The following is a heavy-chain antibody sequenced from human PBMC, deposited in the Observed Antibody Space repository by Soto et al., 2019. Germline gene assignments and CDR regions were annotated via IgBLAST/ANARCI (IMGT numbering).Heavy chain of an antibody. CDR1: GGSIISSSYY. CDR3: ARHVAFEYSGYDLAEYFDY. D-gene: IGHD5-12*01. Sequence: SETLSLTCTVSGGSIISSSYYWGWIRQPPGKRLEWIGSIYYSGSTYYNPSLKSRVTISVDTSKNQFFLKLSSVAAADTAVYYCARHVAFEYSGYDLAEYFDYWGQGTLVTVSS. CDR2: IYYSGST. J-gene: IGHJ4*02. V-gene: IGHV4-39*01.